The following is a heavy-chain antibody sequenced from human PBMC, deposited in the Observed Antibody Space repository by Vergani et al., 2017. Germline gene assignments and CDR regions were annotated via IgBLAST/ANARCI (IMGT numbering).Heavy chain of an antibody. CDR3: ARGYDYNYFDY. CDR1: GYSISSGYY. V-gene: IGHV4-38-2*02. Sequence: QVQLQESGPGLVKPSETLSLTCTVSGYSISSGYYWGWIRQPPGKGLEWIGSIYHSGSTNYNPPLKSRVTISVDTSKNQFSLKLSSVTAADTAVYYCARGYDYNYFDYWGQGTLVTVSS. D-gene: IGHD4/OR15-4a*01. CDR2: IYHSGST. J-gene: IGHJ4*02.